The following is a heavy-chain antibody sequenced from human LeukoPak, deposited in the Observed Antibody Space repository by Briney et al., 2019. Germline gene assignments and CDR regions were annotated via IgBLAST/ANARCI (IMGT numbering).Heavy chain of an antibody. Sequence: GGSLRLSCVASELTFSTYSMNWVRQAPGKGLEWVSSISSGGSSIYYVNSVRGRFTISRDNAKNSLFLQMNSLRAEDTAVYYCASRQCSNGVCPFQYWGQGTLVTVSS. J-gene: IGHJ4*02. D-gene: IGHD2-8*01. CDR2: ISSGGSSI. CDR3: ASRQCSNGVCPFQY. V-gene: IGHV3-21*01. CDR1: ELTFSTYS.